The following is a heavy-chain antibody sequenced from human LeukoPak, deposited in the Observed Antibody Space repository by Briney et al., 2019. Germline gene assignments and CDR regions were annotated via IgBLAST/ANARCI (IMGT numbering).Heavy chain of an antibody. CDR1: GYTFTGYY. J-gene: IGHJ4*02. CDR3: ARSLWWKRGDY. V-gene: IGHV1-69*13. CDR2: IIPIFGTA. Sequence: ASVKVSCKASGYTFTGYYMHWVRQAPGQGLEWMGGIIPIFGTANYAQKFQGRVTITADESTSTAYMELSSLRSEDTAVYYCARSLWWKRGDYWGQGTPVTVSS. D-gene: IGHD2-21*01.